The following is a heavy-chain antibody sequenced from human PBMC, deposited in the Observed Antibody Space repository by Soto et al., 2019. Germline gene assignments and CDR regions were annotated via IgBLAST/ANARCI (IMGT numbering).Heavy chain of an antibody. D-gene: IGHD5-12*01. V-gene: IGHV4-34*01. CDR3: ARGVGYAGVDY. Sequence: QVQLQQWGAGLLKPSETLSLTCAVYGGSFSAYYWGWIRQPPGKGLEWIGEINHSGSTTYNPSLKSRVTISVDRSKNQFSLKLNSVTAADTALYYCARGVGYAGVDYWGQGTLVTVSS. J-gene: IGHJ4*02. CDR1: GGSFSAYY. CDR2: INHSGST.